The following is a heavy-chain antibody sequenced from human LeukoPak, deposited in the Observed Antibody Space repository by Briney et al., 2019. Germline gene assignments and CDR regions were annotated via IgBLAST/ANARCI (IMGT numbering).Heavy chain of an antibody. V-gene: IGHV4-59*01. CDR1: GGSFSGYY. CDR2: IYYSGST. CDR3: ARDPSGYRAFDI. D-gene: IGHD3-22*01. Sequence: SETLSLTCAVYGGSFSGYYWSWIRQPPGKGLEWIGYIYYSGSTNYNPSLKSRVTISIDTSKSQFSLTLSSVTAADTAVYYCARDPSGYRAFDIWGQGTMVTVSS. J-gene: IGHJ3*02.